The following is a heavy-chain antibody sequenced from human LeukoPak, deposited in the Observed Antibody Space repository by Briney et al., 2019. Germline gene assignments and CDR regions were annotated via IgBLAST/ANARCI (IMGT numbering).Heavy chain of an antibody. V-gene: IGHV4-39*07. Sequence: PSETLSLTCNVSGGSIRSRSYYWGWIRQPPGKGLEWIATISYSGSTYYNPSLKSRVTMSVDTSKNQFSLKLSSVTAADTAVYYCARTYSSGWFKNNWFDPWGQGTLVTVSS. D-gene: IGHD6-19*01. CDR2: ISYSGST. J-gene: IGHJ5*02. CDR3: ARTYSSGWFKNNWFDP. CDR1: GGSIRSRSYY.